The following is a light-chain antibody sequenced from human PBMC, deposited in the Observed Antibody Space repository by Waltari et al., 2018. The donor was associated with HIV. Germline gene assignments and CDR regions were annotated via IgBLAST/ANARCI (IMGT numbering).Light chain of an antibody. CDR3: ATWDASLSGPE. Sequence: QYELTQPPSASGTPGQRVTIPCSGSSTNIGSYTVNWYQQLPGMAPKLLIYANHQPPPGVPDRCTASQPDTASSLAIGGLQSEDDADYYCATWDASLSGPEFGGGTKLTVL. CDR1: STNIGSYT. V-gene: IGLV1-44*01. J-gene: IGLJ2*01. CDR2: ANH.